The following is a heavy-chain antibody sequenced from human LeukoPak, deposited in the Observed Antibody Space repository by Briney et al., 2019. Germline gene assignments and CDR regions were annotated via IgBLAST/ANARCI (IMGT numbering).Heavy chain of an antibody. D-gene: IGHD3-3*01. V-gene: IGHV1-2*02. CDR3: ARGERAYDFWSGYEYFDY. J-gene: IGHJ4*02. CDR1: GYTFTGYY. Sequence: ASVKVSCKASGYTFTGYYMHWVRQAPGQGLEWMGWINPNSGGTNYAQKFQGRVTMTRDTSISTAYMELSRLRSDDTAVYYCARGERAYDFWSGYEYFDYWGQGTLVTVSS. CDR2: INPNSGGT.